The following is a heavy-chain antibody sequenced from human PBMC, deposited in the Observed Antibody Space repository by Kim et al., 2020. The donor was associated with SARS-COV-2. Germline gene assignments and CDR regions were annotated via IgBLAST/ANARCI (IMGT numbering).Heavy chain of an antibody. CDR3: ARRNNFDY. Sequence: SETLSLTCSVSGGSISDSRPHWGWIRQPPGKGLEWIGSISYSGATSYHPSLQRRVTLSIDTSPNQFSLPLPSVTAASTAVYYCARRNNFDYWGQGTLVSVSS. CDR1: GGSISDSRPH. V-gene: IGHV4-39*01. J-gene: IGHJ4*02. CDR2: ISYSGAT.